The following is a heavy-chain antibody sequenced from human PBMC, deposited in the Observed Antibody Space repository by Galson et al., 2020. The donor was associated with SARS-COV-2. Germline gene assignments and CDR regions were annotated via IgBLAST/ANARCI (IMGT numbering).Heavy chain of an antibody. Sequence: KIGESLKISCKGSGYSFTSHWIGWVRQVPGKGLEWMWIIYPGDSDTRYSPSFQGQVTIPADKSISTAYLQWSSLKASDTAMYYWARFGTEYSSSFGEFDPWGQGTLVTVSS. V-gene: IGHV5-51*01. D-gene: IGHD6-6*01. J-gene: IGHJ5*02. CDR3: ARFGTEYSSSFGEFDP. CDR2: IYPGDSDT. CDR1: GYSFTSHW.